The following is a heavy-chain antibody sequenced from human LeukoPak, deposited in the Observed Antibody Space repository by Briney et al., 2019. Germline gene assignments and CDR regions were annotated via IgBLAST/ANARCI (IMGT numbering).Heavy chain of an antibody. D-gene: IGHD1-26*01. V-gene: IGHV3-48*02. CDR1: GFTFSSYS. J-gene: IGHJ4*02. Sequence: GGSLRLSCAASGFTFSSYSMNWVRQAPGKGLEWVSHITASGTAMFYADSVKGRFTISRDNAKNALYLQMNSLRDEDTAVYYCASSGSYRFDYWGQGTLVTVSS. CDR2: ITASGTAM. CDR3: ASSGSYRFDY.